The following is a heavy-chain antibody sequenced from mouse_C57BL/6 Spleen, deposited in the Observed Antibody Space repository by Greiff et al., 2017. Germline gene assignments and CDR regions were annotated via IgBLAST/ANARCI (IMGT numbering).Heavy chain of an antibody. D-gene: IGHD2-4*01. CDR2: ILPGSGST. V-gene: IGHV1-9*01. J-gene: IGHJ4*01. CDR3: ARIYYDYDGDYYYAMDY. Sequence: QVQLQQSGAELMKPGASVKLSCKATGYTFTGYWIEWVKQRPGHGLEWIGEILPGSGSTNYNEKFKGKATFTADTSSNTAYMQLSSLTTEDSAIYYCARIYYDYDGDYYYAMDYWGQGTSVTVSS. CDR1: GYTFTGYW.